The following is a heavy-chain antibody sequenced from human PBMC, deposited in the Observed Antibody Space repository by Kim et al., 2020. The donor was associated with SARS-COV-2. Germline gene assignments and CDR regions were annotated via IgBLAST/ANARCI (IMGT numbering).Heavy chain of an antibody. CDR3: ARGNMAFYYYYGMDV. J-gene: IGHJ6*02. CDR1: GGSFSGYY. V-gene: IGHV4-34*01. CDR2: INHSGST. D-gene: IGHD5-12*01. Sequence: SETLSLTCAVYGGSFSGYYWSWICQPPGKGLEWIGEINHSGSTNYNPSLKSRVTISVDTSQNQFSLKLSSVTAAATAVYYFARGNMAFYYYYGMDVWGQG.